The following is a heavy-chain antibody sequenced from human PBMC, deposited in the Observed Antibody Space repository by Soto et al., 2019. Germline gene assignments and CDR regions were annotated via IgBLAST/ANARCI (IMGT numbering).Heavy chain of an antibody. CDR2: ISAYNGNT. J-gene: IGHJ4*02. CDR1: GYTFTSYG. CDR3: ARDYLGHYDILTGYYLRDY. D-gene: IGHD3-9*01. V-gene: IGHV1-18*01. Sequence: QVQLVQSGAEVKKPGASVKVSCKASGYTFTSYGISWVRQAPGQGLEWMGWISAYNGNTNYAQKLQGRVTMTTDTSTSTAYMELRSLRSDDTAVYYCARDYLGHYDILTGYYLRDYWGQGTLVTVSS.